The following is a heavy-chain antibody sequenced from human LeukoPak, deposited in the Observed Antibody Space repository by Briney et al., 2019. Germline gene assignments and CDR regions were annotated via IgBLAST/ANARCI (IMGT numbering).Heavy chain of an antibody. D-gene: IGHD3-16*02. Sequence: PGRSLRLPCAASGFTFSSYGMHWVRQAPGKGLEWVAVISYDGSNKYYADSVKGRFTISRDNSKNTLYLQMNSLRAEDTAVYYCAKDRSSDRMITFGGVISFGGQGTLVTVSS. CDR2: ISYDGSNK. V-gene: IGHV3-30*18. CDR1: GFTFSSYG. J-gene: IGHJ4*02. CDR3: AKDRSSDRMITFGGVISF.